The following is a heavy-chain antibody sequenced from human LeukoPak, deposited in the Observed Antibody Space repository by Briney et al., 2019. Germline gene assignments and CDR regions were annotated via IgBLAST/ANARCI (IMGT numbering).Heavy chain of an antibody. CDR2: ISWNSGSI. CDR1: GFTFDDYA. D-gene: IGHD3-9*01. V-gene: IGHV3-9*01. J-gene: IGHJ5*02. Sequence: GGSLRLSCAASGFTFDDYAMHWVRQAPGKGLEWVSGISWNSGSIGYADSVKGRFTISRDNAKNSLYLQMNSLRAEDTALYYCAKALRYFDWLKESDPWGQGTLVTVSS. CDR3: AKALRYFDWLKESDP.